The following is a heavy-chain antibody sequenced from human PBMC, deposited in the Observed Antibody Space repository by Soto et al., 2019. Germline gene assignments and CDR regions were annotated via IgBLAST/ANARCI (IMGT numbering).Heavy chain of an antibody. V-gene: IGHV4-31*03. CDR3: ARAGYDFWSGYYPGHAFDI. J-gene: IGHJ3*02. CDR2: IYYSGST. CDR1: GGSISSGGYY. D-gene: IGHD3-3*01. Sequence: QVQLQESGPGLVKPSQTLSLTCTVSGGSISSGGYYWSWIRQHPGKGLEWIGYIYYSGSTYYNPSLKSRVTISVDTSKTQCSLKLSSVTAADTSVYYCARAGYDFWSGYYPGHAFDIWGQGTMVTVSS.